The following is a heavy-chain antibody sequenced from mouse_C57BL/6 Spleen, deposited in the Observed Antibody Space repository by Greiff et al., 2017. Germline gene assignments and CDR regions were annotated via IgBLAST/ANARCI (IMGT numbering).Heavy chain of an antibody. Sequence: EVKLVESGGGLVQPGGSMKLSCVASGFTFSNYWMNWVRQSPEKGLEWVAQIRLKSDNYATHYAESVKGRFTISRDDSKSSVYLQMNNLRAEDTGIYYCTKYGNLYAMDYWGQGTSVTVSS. CDR3: TKYGNLYAMDY. V-gene: IGHV6-3*01. D-gene: IGHD2-1*01. J-gene: IGHJ4*01. CDR1: GFTFSNYW. CDR2: IRLKSDNYAT.